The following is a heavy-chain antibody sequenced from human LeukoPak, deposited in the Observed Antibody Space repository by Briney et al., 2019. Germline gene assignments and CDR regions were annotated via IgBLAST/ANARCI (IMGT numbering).Heavy chain of an antibody. V-gene: IGHV1-18*01. J-gene: IGHJ4*02. Sequence: GASLKVSCKTSGYTFTKYGISWVRQAHGPGPGWVGWISVYDGNTNYAQKLQDRLTSTTDTTTKTANMELRSLRSVDTAVYYCMRARGDRSGYYRYWGQGTLVTVSS. CDR3: MRARGDRSGYYRY. CDR1: GYTFTKYG. D-gene: IGHD3-22*01. CDR2: ISVYDGNT.